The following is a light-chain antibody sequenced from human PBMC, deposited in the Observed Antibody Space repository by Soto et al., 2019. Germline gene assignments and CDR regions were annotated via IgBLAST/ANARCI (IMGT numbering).Light chain of an antibody. V-gene: IGLV1-44*01. CDR3: AAWDDSLNGVV. Sequence: QSVLTQPPSASGTPGQRGTISCSGSSSNIGINTVNWYQQLPGTAPKLLIYSNNQRPSGVPDRFSGSKSGTSAALAISGLQSENEADYYCAAWDDSLNGVVFGGGTKLTVL. CDR1: SSNIGINT. J-gene: IGLJ2*01. CDR2: SNN.